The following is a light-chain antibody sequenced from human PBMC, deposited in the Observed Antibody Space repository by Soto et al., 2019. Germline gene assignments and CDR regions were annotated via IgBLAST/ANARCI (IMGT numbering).Light chain of an antibody. CDR3: QHYGSSPPEYT. CDR1: QSVSSSF. J-gene: IGKJ3*01. V-gene: IGKV3-20*01. CDR2: GAS. Sequence: EIVLTQSPGTLSLSPWERATLSCRASQSVSSSFLAWYQQRPGQAPRLLIFGASYRATGIPDRFSGSGSGTDFTLTISRLEPEDFAVNYCQHYGSSPPEYTFGPGTNVDSK.